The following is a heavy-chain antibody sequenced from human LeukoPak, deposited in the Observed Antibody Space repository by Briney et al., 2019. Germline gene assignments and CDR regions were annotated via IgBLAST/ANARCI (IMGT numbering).Heavy chain of an antibody. D-gene: IGHD5-18*01. V-gene: IGHV3-23*01. CDR1: GFTFSSYA. CDR2: IRGSGGST. CDR3: AKALDSYGSPRAPFDY. J-gene: IGHJ4*02. Sequence: GGSLRLSCAASGFTFSSYAMSWVRQAPGKGLEWVSAIRGSGGSTYYADSVKGRFTISRDNSKNTLYLQMNSLRAEDTAVYYCAKALDSYGSPRAPFDYWGQGTLVTVSS.